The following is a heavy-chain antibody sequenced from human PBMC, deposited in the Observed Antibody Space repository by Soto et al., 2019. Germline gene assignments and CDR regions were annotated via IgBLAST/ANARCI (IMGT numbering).Heavy chain of an antibody. CDR2: INAGNGNT. CDR1: GYTFTSYA. V-gene: IGHV1-3*01. CDR3: ARSSTMVRGVIKHNYYYGMDV. D-gene: IGHD3-10*01. J-gene: IGHJ6*02. Sequence: ASVKVSCKASGYTFTSYAMHWVRQAPGQRLEWMGWINAGNGNTKYSQKFQGRVTITRDTSASTAYMELSSLRSEDTAVYYCARSSTMVRGVIKHNYYYGMDVWVQGTTVTVSS.